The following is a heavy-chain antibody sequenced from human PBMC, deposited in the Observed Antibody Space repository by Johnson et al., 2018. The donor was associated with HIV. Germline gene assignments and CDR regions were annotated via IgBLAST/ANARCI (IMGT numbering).Heavy chain of an antibody. V-gene: IGHV3-53*01. CDR3: AAIFIMGADLGDDVFDI. D-gene: IGHD1-26*01. J-gene: IGHJ3*02. CDR1: GFTVSSNY. CDR2: SGSGGST. Sequence: VQLVESGGGLIQPGGSLRLSCAASGFTVSSNYMSWVRQAPGKGLEWVSAISGSGGSTYYADSVKGRFTISRDNSKNTLYLQMNSLRAEDTAVYYCAAIFIMGADLGDDVFDIWGQGTKVTVSS.